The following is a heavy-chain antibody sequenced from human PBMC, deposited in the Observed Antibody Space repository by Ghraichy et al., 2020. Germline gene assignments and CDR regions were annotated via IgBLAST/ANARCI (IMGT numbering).Heavy chain of an antibody. V-gene: IGHV1-24*01. CDR2: FDPEDGET. CDR1: GYTLTELS. CDR3: ATTTYYYDSSGYYDYSPTPFDY. D-gene: IGHD3-22*01. J-gene: IGHJ4*02. Sequence: ASVKVSCKVSGYTLTELSMHWVRQAPGKGLEWMGGFDPEDGETIYAQKFQGRVTMTEDTSTDTAYMELSSLRSEDTAVYYCATTTYYYDSSGYYDYSPTPFDYWGQGTLVTVSS.